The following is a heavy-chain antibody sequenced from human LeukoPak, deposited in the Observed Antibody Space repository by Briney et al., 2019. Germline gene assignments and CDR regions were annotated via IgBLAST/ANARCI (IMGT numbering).Heavy chain of an antibody. V-gene: IGHV1-69*04. D-gene: IGHD3-22*01. Sequence: GSSVKVSCTASGGTFSSYAISWVRQAPGQGLEWMGRISPIFGIANYAQKFQGRVTITADKSTSTAYMELSNLRSEDTAVYYCARVPETAYYYDSSGYEFDYWGQGTLVTVSS. CDR2: ISPIFGIA. J-gene: IGHJ4*02. CDR1: GGTFSSYA. CDR3: ARVPETAYYYDSSGYEFDY.